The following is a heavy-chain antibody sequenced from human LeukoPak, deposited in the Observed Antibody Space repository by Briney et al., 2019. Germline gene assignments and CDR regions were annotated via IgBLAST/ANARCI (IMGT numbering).Heavy chain of an antibody. CDR1: GGSISSYY. J-gene: IGHJ6*02. D-gene: IGHD2-21*02. V-gene: IGHV4-59*01. Sequence: SETLSLTCTVSGGSISSYYWSWIRQPPGKGLEWIGNIYYSGSTNYNPSLKSRVTISVDTSRNQFSQKLSSVTAADTAVYYCARAGTAKYYYYGMDVWGQGTTVTVSS. CDR2: IYYSGST. CDR3: ARAGTAKYYYYGMDV.